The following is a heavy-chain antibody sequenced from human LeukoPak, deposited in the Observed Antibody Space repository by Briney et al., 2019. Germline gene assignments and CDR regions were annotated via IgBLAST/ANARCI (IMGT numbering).Heavy chain of an antibody. Sequence: GGSLRLSCAASGFSVSSNYMSWVRQAPGKGLEWVSVIYSGGSTYYADSVKGRFTISRDNSKNTLYLQMNSLRDEDTAVYYCAGSVEMAIIMFDYWGQGTLVTVSS. CDR1: GFSVSSNY. V-gene: IGHV3-53*01. J-gene: IGHJ4*02. CDR2: IYSGGST. CDR3: AGSVEMAIIMFDY. D-gene: IGHD5-24*01.